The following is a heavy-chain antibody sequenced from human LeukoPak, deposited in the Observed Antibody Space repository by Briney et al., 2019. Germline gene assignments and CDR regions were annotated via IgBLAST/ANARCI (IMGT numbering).Heavy chain of an antibody. V-gene: IGHV1-69*05. Sequence: ASVKVSCKASGCTFTSYGISWVRQAPGQGLEWMGGIIPIFGTANYAQKFQGRVTITTDESTSTAYMELSSLRSEDTAVYYCARDRIAVAGTHFDYWGQGTLVTVSS. CDR1: GCTFTSYG. CDR3: ARDRIAVAGTHFDY. D-gene: IGHD6-19*01. CDR2: IIPIFGTA. J-gene: IGHJ4*02.